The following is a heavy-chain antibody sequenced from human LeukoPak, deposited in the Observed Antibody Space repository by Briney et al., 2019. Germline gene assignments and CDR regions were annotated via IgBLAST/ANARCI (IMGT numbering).Heavy chain of an antibody. D-gene: IGHD3-16*01. V-gene: IGHV6-1*01. Sequence: SQTLSLTCAISGDSVSSNSAAWNWIRQSPSRGLEWLGRTYQRSKWYSDYAVSVKGRITINPDTSKNQFSLQLNSATPEDTAVYYCVRGSKMITTYFDYWGQGTLVTVSS. CDR2: TYQRSKWYS. J-gene: IGHJ4*02. CDR3: VRGSKMITTYFDY. CDR1: GDSVSSNSAA.